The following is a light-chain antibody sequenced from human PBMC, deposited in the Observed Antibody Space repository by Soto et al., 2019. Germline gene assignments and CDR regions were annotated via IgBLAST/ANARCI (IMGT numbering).Light chain of an antibody. V-gene: IGLV2-14*01. CDR3: SSYTRRSTHRYV. CDR1: SSDVGGYNY. Sequence: QSALTQPASVSGSPGQSITISCTGTSSDVGGYNYVSWYPQHTGKATKLMIYDVSNRPSGVSNRFSGSKSGNTASLTISGLQAEDEADYYCSSYTRRSTHRYVFGTGTNVTVL. J-gene: IGLJ1*01. CDR2: DVS.